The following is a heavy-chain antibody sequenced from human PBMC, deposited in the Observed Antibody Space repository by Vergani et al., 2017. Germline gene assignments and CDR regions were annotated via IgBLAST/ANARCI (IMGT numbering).Heavy chain of an antibody. CDR3: ARERGYYGGNSGPAFDI. CDR1: GGSISSYY. CDR2: IDYSGST. J-gene: IGHJ3*02. Sequence: QVQLQESGPGLVKPSETLSLTCTVSGGSISSYYWSWIRQPPGKGLEWIGYIDYSGSTNYNPSLKSRVTISVDTSKNKFSLKLSSVTAADTAVYYCARERGYYGGNSGPAFDIWGQGTMVTVSS. V-gene: IGHV4-59*01. D-gene: IGHD4-23*01.